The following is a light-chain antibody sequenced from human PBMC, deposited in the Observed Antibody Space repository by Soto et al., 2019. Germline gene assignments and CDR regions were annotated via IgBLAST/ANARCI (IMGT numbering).Light chain of an antibody. Sequence: QSALTQPPSASGSPGQSVTISCTGTSSDVGGYNYVSWYQHHPGKAPKLMIYEVSKRPAGVPDRFSGSKCGNTAAVTGSGLQAEDGGDYYGSSYAGSNGVFGAGSKFNVL. CDR2: EVS. V-gene: IGLV2-8*01. CDR1: SSDVGGYNY. J-gene: IGLJ1*01. CDR3: SSYAGSNGV.